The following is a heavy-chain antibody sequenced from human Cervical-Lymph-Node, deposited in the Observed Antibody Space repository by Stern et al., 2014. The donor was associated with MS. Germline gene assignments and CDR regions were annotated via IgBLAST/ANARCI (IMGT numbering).Heavy chain of an antibody. D-gene: IGHD3-22*01. CDR2: IVVGSGNT. CDR1: GFTFTSSA. J-gene: IGHJ3*02. CDR3: AAKRDYYDSSGTDAFDI. Sequence: QLVQSGPEVKKPGTSVKVSCKASGFTFTSSAVRWVRQARGQRLEWIGWIVVGSGNTNYAQKFQERVTITRDMSTSTAYMELSSLRSEDTAVYYCAAKRDYYDSSGTDAFDIWGQGTMVTVSS. V-gene: IGHV1-58*01.